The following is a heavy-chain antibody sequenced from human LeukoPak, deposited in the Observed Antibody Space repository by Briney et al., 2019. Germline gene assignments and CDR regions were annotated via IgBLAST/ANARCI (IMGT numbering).Heavy chain of an antibody. CDR2: ISGSGGST. V-gene: IGHV3-23*01. D-gene: IGHD6-13*01. J-gene: IGHJ4*02. Sequence: GGSLRLSCAASGFTFSSYAMRWVRQAPGKGLEWVSAISGSGGSTYYADSVKGRFTISRDNSKNTLYLQMNSLRAEDTAVYYCAKGLGIAAAGSTFDYWGEGTVVSVSS. CDR3: AKGLGIAAAGSTFDY. CDR1: GFTFSSYA.